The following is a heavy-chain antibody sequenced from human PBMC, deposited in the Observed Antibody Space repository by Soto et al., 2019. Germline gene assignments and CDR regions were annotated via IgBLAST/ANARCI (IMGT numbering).Heavy chain of an antibody. V-gene: IGHV3-30*18. J-gene: IGHJ4*02. CDR1: GFTFSNYG. Sequence: QVHLVESGGGVVQPGRSLRLSCAASGFTFSNYGMHWVRQAPGKGLEWVAVISSDGSNKYYADSVKGRFTISRDNSKNTLDLQMNSLRAEDTAVYFCAKDDYGDSWGQGTLVTVSS. CDR2: ISSDGSNK. CDR3: AKDDYGDS.